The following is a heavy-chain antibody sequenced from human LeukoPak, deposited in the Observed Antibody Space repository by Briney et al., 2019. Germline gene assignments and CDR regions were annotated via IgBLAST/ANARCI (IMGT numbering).Heavy chain of an antibody. CDR2: IYYSGST. CDR1: GGSISSGGYY. J-gene: IGHJ4*02. D-gene: IGHD4-17*01. CDR3: ARVGDYGEVDY. V-gene: IGHV4-31*03. Sequence: SSETLSLTCTVSGGSISSGGYYWSWIRQHPGKGLEWIGYIYYSGSTYYNPSLKSRVTISVDTSKNQFSLKLSSVTAADTAVYYCARVGDYGEVDYWGQGTLVTVSS.